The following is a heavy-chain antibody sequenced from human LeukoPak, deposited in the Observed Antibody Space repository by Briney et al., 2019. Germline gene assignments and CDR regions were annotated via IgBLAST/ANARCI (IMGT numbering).Heavy chain of an antibody. D-gene: IGHD6-13*01. CDR1: GFTFSSYA. J-gene: IGHJ4*02. CDR2: IGGSGGST. CDR3: AKVETAAAATLRGFDY. V-gene: IGHV3-23*01. Sequence: PGGSLRLSCAASGFTFSSYAMSWVRQAPGKGLEWVSSIGGSGGSTYYAASVKGRFTISRDNSKNTLYLQMNSLRAEDTAVYYCAKVETAAAATLRGFDYWGQGTLVTVSS.